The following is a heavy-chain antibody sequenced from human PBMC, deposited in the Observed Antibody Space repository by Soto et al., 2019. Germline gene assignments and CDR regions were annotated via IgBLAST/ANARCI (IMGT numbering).Heavy chain of an antibody. J-gene: IGHJ4*02. Sequence: PGGFLGLSCAASGFTFSSYIRNWVRQAPGKGLEWVSSISSSSSYIYYADSVKGRFTISRDNAKNSLYLQMNSLRAEDTAVYYCARDGCSGGSCYFDYWGQGTLVTVSS. CDR2: ISSSSSYI. CDR3: ARDGCSGGSCYFDY. V-gene: IGHV3-21*01. CDR1: GFTFSSYI. D-gene: IGHD2-15*01.